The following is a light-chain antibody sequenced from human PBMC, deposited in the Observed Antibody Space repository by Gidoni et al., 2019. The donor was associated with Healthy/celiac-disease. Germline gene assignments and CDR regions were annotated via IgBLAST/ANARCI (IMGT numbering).Light chain of an antibody. CDR3: QQSYSTQVT. J-gene: IGKJ4*01. Sequence: DIQMTKSPSALSASVGDRVTLPFRASQIISSYLNWYQQKPGKAPKLLLYAASSLQSGVPSSFSGSGSGTDFTLPICGLQPEDFATYYWQQSYSTQVTFGGGTKVEIK. V-gene: IGKV1-39*01. CDR2: AAS. CDR1: QIISSY.